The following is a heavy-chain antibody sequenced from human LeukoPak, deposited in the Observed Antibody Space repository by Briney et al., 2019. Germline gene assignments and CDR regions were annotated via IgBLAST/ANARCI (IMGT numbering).Heavy chain of an antibody. CDR3: ASGYYDSSGYYDDAFDI. CDR1: GGTFSSYA. CDR2: SIPIFDTA. Sequence: ASVKVSCKASGGTFSSYAISWVREAPGQGLEWIGRSIPIFDTANYAQKFQGGVTITTDESTSTAYMELSSLRSEDTAVYYCASGYYDSSGYYDDAFDIWGQGTMVTVSS. J-gene: IGHJ3*02. D-gene: IGHD3-22*01. V-gene: IGHV1-69*05.